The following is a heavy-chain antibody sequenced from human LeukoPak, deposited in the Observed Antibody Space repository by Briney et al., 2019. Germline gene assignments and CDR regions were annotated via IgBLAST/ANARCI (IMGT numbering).Heavy chain of an antibody. CDR1: GYSISSGYY. CDR3: ARVLTMFRAGFDY. CDR2: IYHSGST. V-gene: IGHV4-38-2*02. D-gene: IGHD3-10*01. Sequence: SETLSLTCTVSGYSISSGYYWGWIRQPPGKGLEGIGSIYHSGSTYYNPSLKSRVTISVDTSKNQFSMKMSSVTAADTAIYYCARVLTMFRAGFDYWGQGTLVSVSS. J-gene: IGHJ4*02.